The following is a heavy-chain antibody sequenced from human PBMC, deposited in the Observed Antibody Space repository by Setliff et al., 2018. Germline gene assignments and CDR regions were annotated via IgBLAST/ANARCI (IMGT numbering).Heavy chain of an antibody. D-gene: IGHD1-26*01. CDR1: FRLFNNFA. CDR2: LIPIFNTP. V-gene: IGHV1-69*15. CDR3: ARDIGVTIAGATFRGFDT. J-gene: IGHJ4*02. Sequence: SFTVSFKAPFRLFNNFAFSWVRQAPGQGLEWMGRLIPIFNTPNYAQKFQDRITLSADESTGTAYMELNSLTFGDTAIYYCARDIGVTIAGATFRGFDTWGQGTQVTVSS.